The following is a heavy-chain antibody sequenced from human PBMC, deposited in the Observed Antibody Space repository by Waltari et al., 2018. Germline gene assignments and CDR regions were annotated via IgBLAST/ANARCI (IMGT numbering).Heavy chain of an antibody. Sequence: QVQLVQSGAEVKKPGSSVKVYCKTAGGTFSSYGISWVRQAPGQGLEWVGRIIPLLGVTNYAQQLLGRVTMTADKSTNTAYMELSSLRSEDTAVYYCARDVVDSNYWEGYFDLWGRGTMVAVSS. CDR1: GGTFSSYG. J-gene: IGHJ2*01. CDR3: ARDVVDSNYWEGYFDL. CDR2: IIPLLGVT. V-gene: IGHV1-69*04. D-gene: IGHD1-1*01.